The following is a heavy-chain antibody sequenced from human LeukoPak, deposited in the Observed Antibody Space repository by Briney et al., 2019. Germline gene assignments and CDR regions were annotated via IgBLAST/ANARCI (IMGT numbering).Heavy chain of an antibody. D-gene: IGHD6-19*01. J-gene: IGHJ4*02. Sequence: ASVRVSCKASGYTFTSYYMHWVRQAPGQGLEWMGIINPSGGSTSYAQKFQGRVTMTRDMSTSTVYMELSSLRSEDTAVYYCARESVAGTWDYWGQGTLVTVSS. CDR2: INPSGGST. V-gene: IGHV1-46*01. CDR1: GYTFTSYY. CDR3: ARESVAGTWDY.